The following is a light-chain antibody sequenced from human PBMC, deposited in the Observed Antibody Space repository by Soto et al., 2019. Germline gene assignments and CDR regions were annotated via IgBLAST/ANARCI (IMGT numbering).Light chain of an antibody. Sequence: QSALTQPASVSGSPGQSITISCTGTSSDVGSYNLVSWYQQHPGKAPNLMIYEGSKRPSGVSNRFSGSKSGNTASLTISGLQAEDEADYYCCSYAGSSTYVFGTGTKATVL. J-gene: IGLJ1*01. CDR2: EGS. CDR1: SSDVGSYNL. V-gene: IGLV2-23*01. CDR3: CSYAGSSTYV.